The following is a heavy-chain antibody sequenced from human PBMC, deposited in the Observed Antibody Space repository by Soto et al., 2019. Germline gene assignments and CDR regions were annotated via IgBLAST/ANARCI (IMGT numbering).Heavy chain of an antibody. CDR2: IFWDDDK. CDR1: GFSLSTSGVG. V-gene: IGHV2-5*02. D-gene: IGHD7-27*01. J-gene: IGHJ4*02. Sequence: QITLKESGPTLVKPTQTLTLTCTFSGFSLSTSGVGVDWIRQPPGKALEWLALIFWDDDKRYSPSLKSRLTITKGTSKNQVVLTMTNMDPVATATYFCTRHSALGIDYWGQGTLVTVSS. CDR3: TRHSALGIDY.